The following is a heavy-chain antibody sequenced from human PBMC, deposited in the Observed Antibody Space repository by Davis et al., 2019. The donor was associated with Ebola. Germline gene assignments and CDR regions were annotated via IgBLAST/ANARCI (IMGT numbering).Heavy chain of an antibody. D-gene: IGHD3-10*01. Sequence: ETLSLTCTVSGFSLRNARMGVSWIRQSPGKALEWLAHVFSNDEKSYSTSLKSRLTISRDTSKSQVVLTMTKMDPVDTATYYCARLERFAMDVWGQGTTVTVSS. CDR3: ARLERFAMDV. V-gene: IGHV2-26*01. J-gene: IGHJ6*02. CDR1: GFSLRNARMG. CDR2: VFSNDEK.